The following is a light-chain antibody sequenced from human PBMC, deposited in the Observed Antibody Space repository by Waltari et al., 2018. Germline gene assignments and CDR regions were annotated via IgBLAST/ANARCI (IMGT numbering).Light chain of an antibody. Sequence: QLVLTQSPSASASLGASVKLTCTLSSGHITNVIAWHQQQPGKGPRFLMKVNSDGSHRKGVDIPERFSGSGSGPERYLTISSLQSEDEADYYCETGGHGTWVFGGGTKLTVL. J-gene: IGLJ3*02. V-gene: IGLV4-69*01. CDR1: SGHITNV. CDR3: ETGGHGTWV. CDR2: VNSDGSH.